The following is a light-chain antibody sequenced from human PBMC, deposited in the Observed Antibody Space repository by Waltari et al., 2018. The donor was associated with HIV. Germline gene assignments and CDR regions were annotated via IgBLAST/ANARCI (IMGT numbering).Light chain of an antibody. CDR2: GAS. V-gene: IGKV1-39*01. J-gene: IGKJ2*01. CDR1: QTISSY. Sequence: DIQMTQSPSSLSASVGDRVTITCRASQTISSYLNWYQQKPGKAPMLLIYGASTLHSGGPARFSGSGSGTDFTLTNSSLQPEDFATYYCQQSYSTPRTFGQGTKLEIK. CDR3: QQSYSTPRT.